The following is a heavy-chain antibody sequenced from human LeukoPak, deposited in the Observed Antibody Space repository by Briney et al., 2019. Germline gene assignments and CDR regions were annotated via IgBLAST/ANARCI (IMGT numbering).Heavy chain of an antibody. V-gene: IGHV4-59*01. CDR2: IYHSGST. CDR1: GGSISSYY. D-gene: IGHD6-19*01. J-gene: IGHJ2*01. Sequence: SETLSLTCTVSGGSISSYYWSWIRQPPGKGLEWIGYIYHSGSTNYNPSLKSRVTISVDTSKNQFSLKLSSVTAADTAVYYCARGEWLVRYFDLWGRGTLVTVSS. CDR3: ARGEWLVRYFDL.